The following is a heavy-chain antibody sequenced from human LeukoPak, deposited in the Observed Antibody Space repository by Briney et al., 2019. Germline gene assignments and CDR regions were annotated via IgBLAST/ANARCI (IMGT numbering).Heavy chain of an antibody. CDR3: AREKRSFYSSSSEGYYFDY. V-gene: IGHV3-20*04. CDR2: INWNGGST. CDR1: GFTFNDYG. J-gene: IGHJ4*02. D-gene: IGHD6-6*01. Sequence: PGGSLRLSCAASGFTFNDYGVSWVRQAPGKGLEWVSGINWNGGSTGYADSVKGRFTISRDNAKNSLYLQMNSLRAEDTALYYCAREKRSFYSSSSEGYYFDYWGQGTLVTVSS.